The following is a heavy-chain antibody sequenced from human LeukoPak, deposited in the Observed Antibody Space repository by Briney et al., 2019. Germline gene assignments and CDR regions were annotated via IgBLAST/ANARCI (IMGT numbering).Heavy chain of an antibody. J-gene: IGHJ4*02. CDR2: LYSGGSI. Sequence: GGSLRLSCAASGISVSSNYMSWVRQAPGKGLEWVSVLYSGGSIYYADSVKGRFTISRDNSKNTLYLQMNSLRAEDTAVYYCARGGGYGQDFDYWGQGPLVTVSS. CDR3: ARGGGYGQDFDY. V-gene: IGHV3-53*01. D-gene: IGHD5-12*01. CDR1: GISVSSNY.